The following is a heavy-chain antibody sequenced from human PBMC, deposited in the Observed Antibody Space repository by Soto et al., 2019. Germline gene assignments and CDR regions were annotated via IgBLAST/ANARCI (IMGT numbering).Heavy chain of an antibody. CDR2: ISGSDGKT. Sequence: ASLRLSCAASGFSFGSYALSWVRQAPGKGLEWVSTISGSDGKTFYADSVKGRFSISRDTSQSTLYLQMNSLRAGDTALYYCARWRDLDCWGQGT. D-gene: IGHD1-1*01. J-gene: IGHJ1*01. V-gene: IGHV3-23*01. CDR3: ARWRDLDC. CDR1: GFSFGSYA.